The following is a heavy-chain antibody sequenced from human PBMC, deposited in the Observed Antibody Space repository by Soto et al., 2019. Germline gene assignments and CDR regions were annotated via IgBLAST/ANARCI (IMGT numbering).Heavy chain of an antibody. CDR2: ISSSGGST. D-gene: IGHD2-2*01. CDR3: AKCSSTSCYADRFDY. J-gene: IGHJ4*02. CDR1: GFTFSSYA. Sequence: GGSLRLSCAASGFTFSSYAMSWVHQAPGKGLEWVSAISSSGGSTYYADSVKGRFTISRDNSKNTLYLQMNSLRAEDTAVYYCAKCSSTSCYADRFDYWGQGTLVTVSS. V-gene: IGHV3-23*01.